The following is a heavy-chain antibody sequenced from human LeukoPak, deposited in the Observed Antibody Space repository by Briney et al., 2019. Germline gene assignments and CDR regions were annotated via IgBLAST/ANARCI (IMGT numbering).Heavy chain of an antibody. CDR3: ARARNLGYCSSTSCRNWFDH. CDR1: GYSISSGYY. Sequence: SETLSLTCTVSGYSISSGYYWGWIRQPPGEGLVWIGSIYHSRSTYYNPSLKSRVTISVDTSKNQFSLKLSSVTAADTAVYYCARARNLGYCSSTSCRNWFDHWGQGTLVTVSS. CDR2: IYHSRST. D-gene: IGHD2-2*01. J-gene: IGHJ5*02. V-gene: IGHV4-38-2*02.